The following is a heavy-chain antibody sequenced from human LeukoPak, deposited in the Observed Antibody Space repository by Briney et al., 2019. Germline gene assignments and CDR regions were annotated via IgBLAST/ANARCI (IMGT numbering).Heavy chain of an antibody. CDR3: ARAGYSNYNFDY. V-gene: IGHV4-59*01. CDR2: IYYSGST. D-gene: IGHD4-11*01. CDR1: GGSISSYY. J-gene: IGHJ4*02. Sequence: SETLSLTCTVSGGSISSYYWSWTRQPPGKGLEWIGCIYYSGSTNYNPSLKSRVTISVDTSKNQFSLKLSSVTAADTAVYYCARAGYSNYNFDYWGQGTLVTVSS.